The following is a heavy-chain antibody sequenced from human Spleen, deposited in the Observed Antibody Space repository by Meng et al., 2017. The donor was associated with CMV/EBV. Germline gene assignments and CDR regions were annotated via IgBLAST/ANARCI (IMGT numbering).Heavy chain of an antibody. V-gene: IGHV3-48*03. D-gene: IGHD2-2*01. CDR2: ISSSATTI. CDR1: GFMFSSYE. J-gene: IGHJ4*02. CDR3: ARVGVVVPAAPDY. Sequence: SLKISCAGSGFMFSSYEMNWVRQAPGKGLAWVSYISSSATTIYYADSVKGRFTISRDNAKNSLYLQMNSLRAEDTAVYYCARVGVVVPAAPDYWGQGTLVTVSS.